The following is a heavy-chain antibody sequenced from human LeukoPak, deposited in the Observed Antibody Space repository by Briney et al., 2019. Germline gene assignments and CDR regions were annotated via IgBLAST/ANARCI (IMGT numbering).Heavy chain of an antibody. V-gene: IGHV3-30*18. D-gene: IGHD6-19*01. CDR2: ISYDGSNK. CDR1: GFTFSSYD. J-gene: IGHJ4*02. Sequence: PGGSLRLSCAASGFTFSSYDMHWVRQAPGKGLEWVAVISYDGSNKYYADSVKGRFTISRDNAKNSLYLQMNSLRAEDTAVYYCAKEDSNGWYFFDYWGQGTLVTVSS. CDR3: AKEDSNGWYFFDY.